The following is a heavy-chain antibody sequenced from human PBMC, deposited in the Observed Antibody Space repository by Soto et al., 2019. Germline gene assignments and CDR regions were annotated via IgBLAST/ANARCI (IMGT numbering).Heavy chain of an antibody. D-gene: IGHD3-3*01. CDR3: AKGGGIYDFSGGDY. J-gene: IGHJ4*02. V-gene: IGHV3-9*01. CDR2: TSWNSGSI. Sequence: GGSLRLSCAASGFTFDDYAMHWVRQAPGKGLEWVSGTSWNSGSIGYADSVKGRFTISRDNAKNSLYLQMNSLRAEDTALYYCAKGGGIYDFSGGDYWGQGT. CDR1: GFTFDDYA.